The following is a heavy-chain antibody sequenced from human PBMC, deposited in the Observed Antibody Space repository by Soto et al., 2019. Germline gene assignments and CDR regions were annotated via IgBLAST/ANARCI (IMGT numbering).Heavy chain of an antibody. J-gene: IGHJ3*02. Sequence: ASVKVSCTVSGDTLTELSMHWVRQAPGKGLEWMGGFDPEDGETIYAQKFQGRVAMTEDTSTDTAYMELSSLRSEDTAVYYCATFSRDTAMAPDAFDIWGQGTMVTVS. CDR1: GDTLTELS. CDR2: FDPEDGET. D-gene: IGHD5-18*01. V-gene: IGHV1-24*01. CDR3: ATFSRDTAMAPDAFDI.